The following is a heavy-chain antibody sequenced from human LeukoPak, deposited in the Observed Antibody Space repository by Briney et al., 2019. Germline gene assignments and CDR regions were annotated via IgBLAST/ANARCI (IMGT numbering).Heavy chain of an antibody. Sequence: PGGSLRLSCAASGFTVGSNYMSWVRQAPGKGPEWVALIYSSGSTYYADSVRGRFTISRDNSKNTLSLQMNSLRAEDTAVYYCVRDVWGDRDSYFDYWGQGTLVTVSS. V-gene: IGHV3-53*01. D-gene: IGHD2-21*01. CDR3: VRDVWGDRDSYFDY. J-gene: IGHJ4*02. CDR2: IYSSGST. CDR1: GFTVGSNY.